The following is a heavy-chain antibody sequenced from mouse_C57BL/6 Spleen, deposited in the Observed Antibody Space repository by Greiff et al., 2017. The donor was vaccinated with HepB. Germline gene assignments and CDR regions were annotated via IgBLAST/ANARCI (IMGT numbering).Heavy chain of an antibody. CDR3: ARGRQGPWFAY. D-gene: IGHD3-2*01. CDR1: GYTFTDYN. V-gene: IGHV1-22*01. CDR2: INPNNGGT. Sequence: EVQLQESGPELVKPGASVKMSCKASGYTFTDYNIHWVKQSHGKSLEWIGYINPNNGGTSYNQKFKGKATLTVNKSSSTAYMELRSLTSEDSAVYYCARGRQGPWFAYWGQGTLVTVSA. J-gene: IGHJ3*01.